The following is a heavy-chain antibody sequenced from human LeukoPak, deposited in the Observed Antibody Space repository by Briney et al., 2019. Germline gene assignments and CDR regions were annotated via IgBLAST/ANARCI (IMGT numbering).Heavy chain of an antibody. CDR1: GSTFDDYA. D-gene: IGHD3-22*01. CDR2: ISWNSGSI. CDR3: AKSPYYYGSSGGFDY. J-gene: IGHJ4*02. Sequence: GGSLRLSCAASGSTFDDYAMHWVRQAPGKGLEWVSGISWNSGSIGYADSVKGRFTISRDNAKNSLYLQMNSLRAEDTALYYCAKSPYYYGSSGGFDYWGQGTLVTVSS. V-gene: IGHV3-9*01.